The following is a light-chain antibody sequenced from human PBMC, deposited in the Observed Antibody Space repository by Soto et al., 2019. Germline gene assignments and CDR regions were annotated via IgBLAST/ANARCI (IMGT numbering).Light chain of an antibody. CDR2: GAS. CDR1: QSVSSN. Sequence: EILMTQSPATLSVSPGERATLSCRASQSVSSNLAWYQQKPGQAPRLLIYGASTRATGIPARFSGSGSGTEFTLTISSLQSEDFAVYSCQQYSNWPPWTFGQGTKVDIK. V-gene: IGKV3-15*01. CDR3: QQYSNWPPWT. J-gene: IGKJ1*01.